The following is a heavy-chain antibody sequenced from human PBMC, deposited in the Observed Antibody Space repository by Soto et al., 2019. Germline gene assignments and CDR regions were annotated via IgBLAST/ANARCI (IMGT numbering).Heavy chain of an antibody. V-gene: IGHV1-69*01. D-gene: IGHD3-22*01. CDR3: ARCGSGYTWFNEF. J-gene: IGHJ4*02. CDR1: GGLFSSYP. Sequence: QEQLVQSGAEVKKPGSSVKVSFKASGGLFSSYPISWVRQVPGQGLEWMGGIIPAFQTAYYTQRVQGRVTITADESTNTAYMGLSSLRSEDTAIYYCARCGSGYTWFNEFWGQGALGTVSS. CDR2: IIPAFQTA.